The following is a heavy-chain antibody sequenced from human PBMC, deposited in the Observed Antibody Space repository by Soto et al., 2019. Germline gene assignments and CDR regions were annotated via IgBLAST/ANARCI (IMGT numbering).Heavy chain of an antibody. J-gene: IGHJ5*02. CDR3: ARDHCSSTSCKGFNWFDP. D-gene: IGHD2-2*01. V-gene: IGHV1-69*01. CDR1: GGTFSSYA. CDR2: IIPIFGTA. Sequence: QVQLVQSGAEVKKPGSSVKVSCKASGGTFSSYAISWVRQAPGQGLEWMGGIIPIFGTANYAQKFQGRVTITADESTSTAYLELSSLRSEDTAVYYCARDHCSSTSCKGFNWFDPWGQGTLVTVSS.